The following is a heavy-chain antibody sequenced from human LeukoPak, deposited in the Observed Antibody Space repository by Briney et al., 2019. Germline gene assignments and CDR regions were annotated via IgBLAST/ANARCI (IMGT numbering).Heavy chain of an antibody. J-gene: IGHJ4*02. CDR3: ARRYSGYDYGYFDY. D-gene: IGHD5-12*01. V-gene: IGHV4-39*07. CDR1: GGSISSSSYY. CDR2: IYYSGST. Sequence: SETLSLTCTVSGGSISSSSYYWGWIRQPPGKGLEWIGSIYYSGSTYYNPSLKSRVIMSVDTSKNQFSLKLSSVTAADTAVYYCARRYSGYDYGYFDYWGQGTLVTVSS.